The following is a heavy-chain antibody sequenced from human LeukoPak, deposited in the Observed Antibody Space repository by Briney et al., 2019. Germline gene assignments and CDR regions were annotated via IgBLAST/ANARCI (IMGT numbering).Heavy chain of an antibody. CDR3: ARALGYSSSWDFDY. J-gene: IGHJ4*02. CDR2: INPNSGGT. Sequence: ASVKVSCKASGYTFTGYYMHWVRQAPGQGLEWMGGINPNSGGTNYAQKFQGRVTMTRDTSISTAYMELSRLRSDDTAVYYCARALGYSSSWDFDYWGQGTLVTVSS. D-gene: IGHD6-13*01. CDR1: GYTFTGYY. V-gene: IGHV1-2*02.